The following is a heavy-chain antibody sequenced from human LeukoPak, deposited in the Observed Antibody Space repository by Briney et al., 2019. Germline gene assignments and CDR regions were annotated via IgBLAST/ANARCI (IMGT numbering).Heavy chain of an antibody. CDR2: INHSGRT. D-gene: IGHD2-15*01. J-gene: IGHJ5*02. V-gene: IGHV4-34*01. CDR3: ARPLGYCSDSRCPQSWFDP. CDR1: GGSFSGYY. Sequence: SETLSLTCAVSGGSFSGYYWTWIRQPPGKGLEWIGEINHSGRTNYNPSLKSRVIISVDTSKNQFSLKLNSVTAADTAVYYCARPLGYCSDSRCPQSWFDPWGQGALVTVSS.